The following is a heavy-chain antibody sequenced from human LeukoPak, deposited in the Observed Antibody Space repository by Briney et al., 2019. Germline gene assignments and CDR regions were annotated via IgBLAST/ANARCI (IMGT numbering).Heavy chain of an antibody. CDR2: ISGRGVTT. Sequence: GGSLRLSCAASGFTFSSYAMSWVRQAPGKGLEWVSTISGRGVTTYYADYVKGRFAISSDSSKNTVYLKMNSLRAEDTAVYFCAKDGDSENVRGYMGDWGQGTLVTVSS. CDR3: AKDGDSENVRGYMGD. D-gene: IGHD3-10*02. V-gene: IGHV3-23*01. J-gene: IGHJ4*02. CDR1: GFTFSSYA.